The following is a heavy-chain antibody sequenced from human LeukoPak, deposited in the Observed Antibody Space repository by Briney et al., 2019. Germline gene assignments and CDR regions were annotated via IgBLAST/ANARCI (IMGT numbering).Heavy chain of an antibody. D-gene: IGHD5-24*01. CDR1: GGSFSGYY. CDR2: INHSGST. J-gene: IGHJ4*02. Sequence: SETLSLTCAVYGGSFSGYYWSWIRQPPGKGLERIGEINHSGSTNYNPSLKSRVTISVDTSKNQFSLKLSSVTAADTAVYYCARKGRWLQLRLLPLVGYFDYWGQGTLVTVSS. V-gene: IGHV4-34*01. CDR3: ARKGRWLQLRLLPLVGYFDY.